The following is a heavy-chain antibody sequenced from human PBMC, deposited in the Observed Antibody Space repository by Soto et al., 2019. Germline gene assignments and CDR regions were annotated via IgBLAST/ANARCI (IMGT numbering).Heavy chain of an antibody. CDR1: DDSLTTNKYA. CDR2: VYSNGNT. J-gene: IGHJ4*02. D-gene: IGHD3-10*01. CDR3: ARASYFRPSGSYYFVS. V-gene: IGHV4-31*03. Sequence: SETLSLTCTVSDDSLTTNKYAWTWIRQNPKKGLEWIGYVYSNGNTRSSPSLQRRVSMSVDTSKSHFSLRLSSVTAADTAVYFCARASYFRPSGSYYFVSWGQGTLVTVSS.